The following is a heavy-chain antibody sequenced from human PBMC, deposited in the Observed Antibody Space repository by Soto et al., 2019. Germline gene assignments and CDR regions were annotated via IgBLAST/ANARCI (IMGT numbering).Heavy chain of an antibody. Sequence: GGSLRLSCAASGFTFSSYAMSWVRQAPGKGLEWVSAISGSGGSTYYADSVKGRFTIPRDNSKNTLYLQMNSLRAEDTAVYYCAKSEPLRFLEWLFVDYGMDVWGQGTTVTVYS. V-gene: IGHV3-23*01. CDR3: AKSEPLRFLEWLFVDYGMDV. J-gene: IGHJ6*02. D-gene: IGHD3-3*01. CDR1: GFTFSSYA. CDR2: ISGSGGST.